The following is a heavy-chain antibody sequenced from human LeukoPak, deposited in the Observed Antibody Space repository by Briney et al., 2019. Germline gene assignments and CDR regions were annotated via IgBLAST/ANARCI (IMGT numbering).Heavy chain of an antibody. CDR1: GFTFRNAW. J-gene: IGHJ4*02. CDR2: IKSKTDNGTT. CDR3: TTGGLY. V-gene: IGHV3-15*01. Sequence: GGSLRLSCAASGFTFRNAWMSWVRQAPGKGLEWVGQIKSKTDNGTTDYAAPVKGRFTISRDDSKNTLYVQMNNLKIGDTAVYYCTTGGLYWGQGTLVTVSS.